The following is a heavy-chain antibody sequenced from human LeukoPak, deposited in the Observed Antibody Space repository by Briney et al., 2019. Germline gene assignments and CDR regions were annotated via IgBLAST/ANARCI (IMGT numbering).Heavy chain of an antibody. J-gene: IGHJ4*02. CDR1: GFTFSSYT. Sequence: PGGSLRLSCAASGFTFSSYTMYWVRQAPGKGLEYVSAISSNGGSTYYANSVKGRFTISRDNSKNTLYLQMGSLRGEDMAVYYCAREVNWRFDYWGQGTLVSVFS. CDR2: ISSNGGST. V-gene: IGHV3-64*01. D-gene: IGHD1-1*01. CDR3: AREVNWRFDY.